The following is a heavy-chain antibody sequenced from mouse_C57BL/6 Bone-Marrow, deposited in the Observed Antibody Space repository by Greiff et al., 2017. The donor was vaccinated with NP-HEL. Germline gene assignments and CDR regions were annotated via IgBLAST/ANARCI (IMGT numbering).Heavy chain of an antibody. D-gene: IGHD1-1*01. CDR2: ISDGGSYT. CDR1: GFTFSSYA. CDR3: ARVYGGFYAMDY. V-gene: IGHV5-4*01. J-gene: IGHJ4*01. Sequence: EVHLVESGGGLVKPGGSLKLSCAASGFTFSSYAMSWVRQTPEKRLEWVATISDGGSYTYYPDNVKGRFTISRDNAKNNLYLQMSHLKSEDTAMYYCARVYGGFYAMDYWGQGTSVTVSS.